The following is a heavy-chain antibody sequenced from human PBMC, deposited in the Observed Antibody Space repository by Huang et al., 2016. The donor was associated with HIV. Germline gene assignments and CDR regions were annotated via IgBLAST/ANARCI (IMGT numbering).Heavy chain of an antibody. J-gene: IGHJ4*02. CDR1: GGSFSDQI. Sequence: QVQLEQSGPAVRKPGSSVKVSCQASGGSFSDQIISWVRQAPGQRFEWMGGIIPLFRAPAYAQEFKGRVTMTADESTATIYRELNSLTSEDTAVYYCAMSLRYQYDSRSYWGRYFDYWGQGTLVTVSS. V-gene: IGHV1-69*01. CDR3: AMSLRYQYDSRSYWGRYFDY. D-gene: IGHD3-16*01. CDR2: IIPLFRAP.